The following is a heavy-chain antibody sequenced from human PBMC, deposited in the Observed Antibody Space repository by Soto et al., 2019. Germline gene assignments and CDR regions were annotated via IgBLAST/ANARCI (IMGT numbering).Heavy chain of an antibody. Sequence: QLQLQESGSGLVKPSQTLSLTCAVSGGSISSGGYSWSWIRQPPGKGLEWIGYIYDSGSTYYNPSLKRRVTMSVDRSKNQFSLKLSSVTAADTAVYSCAAGGGLPRYYWGQGTLVSVSS. CDR2: IYDSGST. V-gene: IGHV4-30-2*01. J-gene: IGHJ4*02. D-gene: IGHD5-12*01. CDR3: AAGGGLPRYY. CDR1: GGSISSGGYS.